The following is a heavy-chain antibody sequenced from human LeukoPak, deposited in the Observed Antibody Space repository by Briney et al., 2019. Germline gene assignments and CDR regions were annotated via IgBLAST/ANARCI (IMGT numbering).Heavy chain of an antibody. CDR3: ARTRYSSTWFLFDF. Sequence: QTGGSLRLSCAASEFSFSLYWMSWVRQAPGKGLEWVASIRQDGSDQFYVDSVKGRFTISRDNAENFLYLQMNSLSADDTAVYYCARTRYSSTWFLFDFWGQGDLVTVSS. V-gene: IGHV3-7*01. J-gene: IGHJ4*02. D-gene: IGHD6-13*01. CDR2: IRQDGSDQ. CDR1: EFSFSLYW.